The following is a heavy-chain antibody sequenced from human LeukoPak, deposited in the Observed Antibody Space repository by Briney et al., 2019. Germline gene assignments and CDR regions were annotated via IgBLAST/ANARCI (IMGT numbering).Heavy chain of an antibody. CDR3: AREAGYCSSTSCYVPWFDP. V-gene: IGHV1-2*02. J-gene: IGHJ5*02. CDR2: INPNSGGT. Sequence: EASVKVSCKASGYTFTGYYMHWVRQAPGQGLEWMGWINPNSGGTNYAQKFQGRVTMTRDTSISTAYMELSRLRSDDTAMYYCAREAGYCSSTSCYVPWFDPWGQGTLVTVSS. CDR1: GYTFTGYY. D-gene: IGHD2-2*01.